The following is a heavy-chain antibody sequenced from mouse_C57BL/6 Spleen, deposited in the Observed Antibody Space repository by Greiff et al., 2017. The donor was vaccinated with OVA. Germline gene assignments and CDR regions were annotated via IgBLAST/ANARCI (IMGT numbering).Heavy chain of an antibody. CDR3: ASITTVVATGDY. V-gene: IGHV1-74*01. CDR1: GYTFTSYW. D-gene: IGHD1-1*01. Sequence: QVPLKQPGAELVKPGASVKLSCKASGYTFTSYWMHWVKQRPGPGLEWIGRIHPSDSATNYNQTFKGKSTFTVDKSSSTAYMQLSSLTSEDSAVYDCASITTVVATGDYWGQGTTLTVSS. J-gene: IGHJ2*01. CDR2: IHPSDSAT.